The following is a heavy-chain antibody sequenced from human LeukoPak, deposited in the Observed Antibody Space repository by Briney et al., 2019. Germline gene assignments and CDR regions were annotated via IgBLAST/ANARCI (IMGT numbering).Heavy chain of an antibody. V-gene: IGHV4-39*07. Sequence: SETLSLTCTVSGGSLSSSSHSWGWFRQPPGKGLEWIGEINHSGNTIYNPSLKSRVTISVDTSKNQFSLRLSSVTAADTTVYYCARGLRRYSKAFPFDYWGQGTLVTVSS. CDR2: INHSGNT. CDR3: ARGLRRYSKAFPFDY. D-gene: IGHD5-18*01. CDR1: GGSLSSSSHS. J-gene: IGHJ4*02.